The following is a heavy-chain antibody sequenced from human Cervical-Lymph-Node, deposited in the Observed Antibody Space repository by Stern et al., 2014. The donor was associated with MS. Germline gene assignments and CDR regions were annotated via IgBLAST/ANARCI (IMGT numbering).Heavy chain of an antibody. CDR3: ARGLLGSENAFDI. V-gene: IGHV1-18*01. J-gene: IGHJ3*02. CDR2: ISAYTGNT. Sequence: QVQLLQPGAEVKKPGASVKVSCKASGYTFTSYGISWVRKAPGQGLEWMGWISAYTGNTNYAQNLQGRVTMPTDTSTSTAYIELRSLRSDDTAVYYCARGLLGSENAFDIWGQGTMVTVSS. D-gene: IGHD2-15*01. CDR1: GYTFTSYG.